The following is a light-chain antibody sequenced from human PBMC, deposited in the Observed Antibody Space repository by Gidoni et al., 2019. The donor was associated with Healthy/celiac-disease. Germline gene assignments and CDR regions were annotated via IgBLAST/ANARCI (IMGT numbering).Light chain of an antibody. J-gene: IGLJ1*01. CDR2: YVS. CDR1: SSDVGGYHY. CDR3: SSYTSSSTLYV. V-gene: IGLV2-14*03. Sequence: QSALTQPASVSGSPGQSITISCTGTSSDVGGYHYVSWYQQHPGKAPKPMISYVSNRPSGVSNRFSGSKSGNTASLTISGLQAEDEADYYCSSYTSSSTLYVFGTGTKVTVL.